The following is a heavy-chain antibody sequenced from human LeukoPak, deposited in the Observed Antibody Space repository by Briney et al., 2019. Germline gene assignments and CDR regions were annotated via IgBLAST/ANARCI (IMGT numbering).Heavy chain of an antibody. V-gene: IGHV4-30-2*06. D-gene: IGHD5-18*01. Sequence: PSQTLSLTCTVSGGYISSGYYWSWIRQSPGRGLEWIGYIYRSGSTSYNPSLKSRVTMSVDTSKNQFSLKLSSVTAADTGVYYCARDRDTALLFRAFNHWGQGTMVTVSS. CDR1: GGYISSGYY. CDR3: ARDRDTALLFRAFNH. CDR2: IYRSGST. J-gene: IGHJ3*01.